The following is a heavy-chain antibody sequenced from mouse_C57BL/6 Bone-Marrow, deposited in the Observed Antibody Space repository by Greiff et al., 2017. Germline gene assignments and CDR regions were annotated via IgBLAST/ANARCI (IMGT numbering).Heavy chain of an antibody. D-gene: IGHD2-4*01. CDR2: IWRGGST. CDR1: GFSLTSYG. V-gene: IGHV2-5*01. CDR3: AKKREGVYYEYDEGDAMDY. J-gene: IGHJ4*01. Sequence: VQLVESGPGLVQPSQSLSITCTVSGFSLTSYGVHWVRQSPGKGLEWLGVIWRGGSTDYNAAFMSRLSITKDNSKSQVFFKMNSLQADDTAIYYCAKKREGVYYEYDEGDAMDYWGQGTSVTVSS.